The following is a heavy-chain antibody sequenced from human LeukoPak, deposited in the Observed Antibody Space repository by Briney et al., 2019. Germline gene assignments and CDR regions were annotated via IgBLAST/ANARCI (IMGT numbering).Heavy chain of an antibody. D-gene: IGHD6-13*01. CDR1: GYTFTGYY. CDR3: ARALRGYSSSWYVDY. J-gene: IGHJ4*02. CDR2: INPNSGGT. V-gene: IGHV1-2*06. Sequence: ASVKVSCKASGYTFTGYYMHLVRQAPGQGLEWMGRINPNSGGTNYAQKFQGRVTMTRDTSISTAYMELSRLRSDDTAVYYCARALRGYSSSWYVDYWGQGTLVTVSS.